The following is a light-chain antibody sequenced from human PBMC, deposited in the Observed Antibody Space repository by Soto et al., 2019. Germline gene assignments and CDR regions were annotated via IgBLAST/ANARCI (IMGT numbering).Light chain of an antibody. Sequence: QSALTQPASVSGSPGQSITISCTGSSSDIGDYKYVSWYIHHPGKAPKLMIYDVSNRPSGVSNRFSGSKSGNTASLTISGLQAEDEADYYCSSYTSTNFVIFGGGTKLTVL. CDR3: SSYTSTNFVI. CDR1: SSDIGDYKY. J-gene: IGLJ2*01. V-gene: IGLV2-14*03. CDR2: DVS.